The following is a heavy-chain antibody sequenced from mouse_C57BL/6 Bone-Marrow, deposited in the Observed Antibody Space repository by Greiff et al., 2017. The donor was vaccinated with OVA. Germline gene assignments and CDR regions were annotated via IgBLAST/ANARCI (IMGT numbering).Heavy chain of an antibody. CDR1: GYTFTSYG. CDR2: IYPRSGNT. V-gene: IGHV1-81*01. CDR3: ARPMGYGFAY. J-gene: IGHJ3*01. D-gene: IGHD3-1*01. Sequence: QVQLQQSRAELARPGASVKLSCKASGYTFTSYGISWVKQRTGQGLEWIGEIYPRSGNTYYNEKFKGKATLTADKSSSTAYMELRSLTSEDSAVYFCARPMGYGFAYWGQGTLVTVSA.